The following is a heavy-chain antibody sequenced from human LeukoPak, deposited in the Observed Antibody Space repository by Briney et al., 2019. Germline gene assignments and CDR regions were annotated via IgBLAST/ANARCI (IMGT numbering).Heavy chain of an antibody. CDR3: ARVGISCFTNGVCYRYYYYMDV. CDR2: ISGYNGNT. V-gene: IGHV1-18*01. Sequence: GASVKVSCKASGYTFTSYGINWVRQAPGQGPEWMGWISGYNGNTRYAQIIQGRVTMTTDTSTSTAYMELRSLRSDDTAVYYCARVGISCFTNGVCYRYYYYMDVWGKGTTVTVSS. CDR1: GYTFTSYG. D-gene: IGHD2-8*01. J-gene: IGHJ6*03.